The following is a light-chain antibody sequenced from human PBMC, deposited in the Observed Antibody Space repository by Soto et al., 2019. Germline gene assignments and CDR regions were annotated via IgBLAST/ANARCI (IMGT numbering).Light chain of an antibody. CDR1: RSISSY. V-gene: IGKV3-11*01. Sequence: EIVLTQSPATLSLSPGERATLSCRASRSISSYLAWYRQRPGQAPRLLIYDASNRATGIPARFSGSGSGIDFTLTISSLEPEDFAVYYCQQRSNWPRTFGQGTKVEIK. CDR3: QQRSNWPRT. J-gene: IGKJ1*01. CDR2: DAS.